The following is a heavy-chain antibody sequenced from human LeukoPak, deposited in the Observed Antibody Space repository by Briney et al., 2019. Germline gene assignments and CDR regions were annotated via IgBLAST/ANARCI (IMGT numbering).Heavy chain of an antibody. J-gene: IGHJ4*02. CDR2: GST. CDR3: ARGLTEFRIQLWSSGRYFDY. V-gene: IGHV4-34*01. Sequence: GSTNYNPSLKSRVTISVDTSKNQFSLKLSSVTAADTAVYYCARGLTEFRIQLWSSGRYFDYWGQGTLVTVSS. D-gene: IGHD5-18*01.